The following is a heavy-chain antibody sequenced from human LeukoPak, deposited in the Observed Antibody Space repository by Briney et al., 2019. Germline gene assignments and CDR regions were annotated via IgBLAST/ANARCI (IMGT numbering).Heavy chain of an antibody. CDR3: AKRRDGYNWRGIDY. V-gene: IGHV3-23*01. CDR2: ISGSGGST. J-gene: IGHJ4*02. CDR1: GFTFSSYA. Sequence: GGSLRLSCAASGFTFSSYAMSWVRQAPGKGLEWVSAISGSGGSTYYADSVESRFTISRDNSKNTLYLQMNSLRAEDTAVYYCAKRRDGYNWRGIDYWGQGTLVTVSS. D-gene: IGHD5-24*01.